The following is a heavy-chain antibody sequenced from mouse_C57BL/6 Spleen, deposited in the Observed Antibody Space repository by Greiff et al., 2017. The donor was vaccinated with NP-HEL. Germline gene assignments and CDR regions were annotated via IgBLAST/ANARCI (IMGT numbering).Heavy chain of an antibody. CDR1: GFTFSDYG. V-gene: IGHV5-15*04. CDR3: ASFYDYACWFAY. CDR2: ISNLAYSI. D-gene: IGHD2-4*01. J-gene: IGHJ3*01. Sequence: EVKVEESGGGLVQPGGSLKLSCAASGFTFSDYGMAWVRQAPRKGPEWVAFISNLAYSIYYEDTVTGRFTIAREKAKNTLYLEMSSLRSEDTAMYYCASFYDYACWFAYWGQGTLVTVSA.